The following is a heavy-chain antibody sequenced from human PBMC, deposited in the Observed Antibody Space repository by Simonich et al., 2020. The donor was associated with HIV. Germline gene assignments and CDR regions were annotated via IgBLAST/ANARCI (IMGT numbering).Heavy chain of an antibody. J-gene: IGHJ4*02. CDR2: INHSGSS. Sequence: QVQLQQWGAGRLKPSETLSLTCAVYGGSFSGYYWSWIRQSPGKGLEWIGEINHSGSSNFNPSLKSRVTISVDASKNQFSLKLSSVTAADTAVYYCTRGYGDYGDYWGQGTLVTVSS. CDR1: GGSFSGYY. D-gene: IGHD4-17*01. V-gene: IGHV4-34*01. CDR3: TRGYGDYGDY.